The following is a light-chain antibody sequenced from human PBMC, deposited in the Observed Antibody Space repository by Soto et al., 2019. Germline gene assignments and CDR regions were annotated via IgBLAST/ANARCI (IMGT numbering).Light chain of an antibody. Sequence: EIVMTQSPATLSVSPGERATLSCRASQSVSSSYLAWYQQKPGQAPRLLIYGASTRATGIPARFSGSGSGTEFTLTISSLQSEDFAVYYRQQYNNWPRTFGQGTKVDIK. V-gene: IGKV3-15*01. J-gene: IGKJ1*01. CDR3: QQYNNWPRT. CDR1: QSVSSSY. CDR2: GAS.